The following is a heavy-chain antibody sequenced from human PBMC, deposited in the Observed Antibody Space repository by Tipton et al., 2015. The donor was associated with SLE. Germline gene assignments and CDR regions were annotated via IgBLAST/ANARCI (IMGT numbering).Heavy chain of an antibody. D-gene: IGHD6-13*01. Sequence: TLSLTCTVSGGSISSYYWSWIRQPPGKGLEWIGYIYYSGSTNYNPSLKSRVTISVDTSKNQFSLKLSSVTAADTAVYYCAGSSSWYPDYWGQGTLVTVSS. V-gene: IGHV4-59*01. CDR3: AGSSSWYPDY. CDR2: IYYSGST. J-gene: IGHJ4*02. CDR1: GGSISSYY.